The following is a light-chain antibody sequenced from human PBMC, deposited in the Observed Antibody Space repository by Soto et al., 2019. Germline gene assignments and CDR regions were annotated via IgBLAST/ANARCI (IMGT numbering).Light chain of an antibody. CDR3: QQSYSSTRT. V-gene: IGKV1-39*01. Sequence: DIQMTQSRSALSASVAYIVTITCRASQSIRRSLNWYQQKPGKAPKLLIYAASSLQSGVPSRFSGSGYGTDFTLTITSLQSEDFAIYYCQQSYSSTRTFGQGTKVDIK. CDR2: AAS. CDR1: QSIRRS. J-gene: IGKJ1*01.